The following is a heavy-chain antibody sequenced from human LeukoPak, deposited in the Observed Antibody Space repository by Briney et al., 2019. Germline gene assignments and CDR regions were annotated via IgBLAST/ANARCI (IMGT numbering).Heavy chain of an antibody. D-gene: IGHD2-15*01. Sequence: SGTLSLTCAVSGGSITSGNWGSWVRQPPGKGREWIGEIYNSGSTNYNPSLKSRLTISVDTSKNQFSLKLSSVTAADTAVYYCARHPPLGYCSGGSCYSLGCWFDPWGQGTLVTVSS. J-gene: IGHJ5*02. V-gene: IGHV4-4*02. CDR1: GGSITSGNW. CDR3: ARHPPLGYCSGGSCYSLGCWFDP. CDR2: IYNSGST.